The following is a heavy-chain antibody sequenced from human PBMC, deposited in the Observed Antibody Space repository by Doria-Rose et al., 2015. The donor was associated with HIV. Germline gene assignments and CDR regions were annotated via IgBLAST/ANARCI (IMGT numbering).Heavy chain of an antibody. CDR2: IFSDDER. CDR1: GVSLSSPGMG. Sequence: QVTLKESGPVLVKPTETLTLTCTVSGVSLSSPGMGVSWIRQPPGKALEWLANIFSDDERSYKPSVKSSLTISRGTSKSQVVLTMTDMDPVDTATYYCARIKSSRWYHKYYFDFWGQGTLVIVSA. V-gene: IGHV2-26*01. D-gene: IGHD6-13*01. J-gene: IGHJ4*02. CDR3: ARIKSSRWYHKYYFDF.